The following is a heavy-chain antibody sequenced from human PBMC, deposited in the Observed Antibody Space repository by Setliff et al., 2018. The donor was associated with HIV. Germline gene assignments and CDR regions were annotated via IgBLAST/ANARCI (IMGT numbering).Heavy chain of an antibody. V-gene: IGHV1-46*01. CDR1: GYTFTSYY. J-gene: IGHJ3*02. CDR3: ASAGAWQRNALDI. CDR2: INPTGGST. Sequence: GASVKVSCKASGYTFTSYYMHWVRQAPGQGLEWMGVINPTGGSTRNTQKFQGRVAMTRDTSTSTVYMELSSLRSEDTAVYCCASAGAWQRNALDIWGQGTMVTVSS. D-gene: IGHD5-12*01.